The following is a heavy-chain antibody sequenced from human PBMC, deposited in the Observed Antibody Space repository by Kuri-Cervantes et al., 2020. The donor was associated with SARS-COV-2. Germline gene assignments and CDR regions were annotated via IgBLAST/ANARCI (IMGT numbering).Heavy chain of an antibody. Sequence: GGSLRLSCAASGFTFSSYSMNWVRQAPGKGLEWVSYISSSSSSTIYYADSVKGRFTISRDNAKNSLYLQMNSLRDEDTAVYYCARAISSWFDYWGQGTLVTVSS. D-gene: IGHD6-13*01. J-gene: IGHJ4*02. V-gene: IGHV3-48*02. CDR1: GFTFSSYS. CDR3: ARAISSWFDY. CDR2: ISSSSSSTI.